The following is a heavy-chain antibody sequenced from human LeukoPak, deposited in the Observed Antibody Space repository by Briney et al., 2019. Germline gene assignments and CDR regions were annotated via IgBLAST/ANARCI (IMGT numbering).Heavy chain of an antibody. Sequence: GGSLRLSCAASGFTFSSYEMNWVRQGPGKGLEWISYITTTDTAKYYTDSVKGRFTISRDNAKNSLYLQMHSLRAEDTAVYYCARGGFVFDIWGQGTVVTVSS. V-gene: IGHV3-48*03. CDR3: ARGGFVFDI. D-gene: IGHD3-10*01. CDR2: ITTTDTAK. J-gene: IGHJ3*02. CDR1: GFTFSSYE.